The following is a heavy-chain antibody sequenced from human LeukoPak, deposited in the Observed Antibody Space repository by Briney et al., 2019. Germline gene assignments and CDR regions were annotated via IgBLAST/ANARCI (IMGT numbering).Heavy chain of an antibody. J-gene: IGHJ6*02. V-gene: IGHV1-18*01. D-gene: IGHD6-19*01. CDR3: ARGNIAVAGTYGMDV. CDR1: GYTFTSYG. Sequence: ASVKVSCKASGYTFTSYGISWVRQAPGQGLEWMGWIRAYNGNTNYAQKLQGRVTMTTDTSTSTAYMELRSLRSDNTAVYYCARGNIAVAGTYGMDVWGQGTTVTVSS. CDR2: IRAYNGNT.